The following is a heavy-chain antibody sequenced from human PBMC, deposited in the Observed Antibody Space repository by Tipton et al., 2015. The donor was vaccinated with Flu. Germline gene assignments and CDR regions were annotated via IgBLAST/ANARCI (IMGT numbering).Heavy chain of an antibody. CDR2: TYYRSEWSH. V-gene: IGHV6-1*01. Sequence: GLVKPSQTLSLTCAISGDSVSSNNAVWNWIRQSPSRGLEWLGRTYYRSEWSHDYAVSMRSRMTINVDTSTNQFSLQLNAVTSEDTAVYYCVREGRLVPVTRNYFDHWGQGTLVPVSS. J-gene: IGHJ4*02. CDR1: GDSVSSNNAV. D-gene: IGHD6-25*01. CDR3: VREGRLVPVTRNYFDH.